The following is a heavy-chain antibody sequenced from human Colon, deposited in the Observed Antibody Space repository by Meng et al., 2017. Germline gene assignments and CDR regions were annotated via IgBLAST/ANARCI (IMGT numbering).Heavy chain of an antibody. V-gene: IGHV1-18*01. CDR2: ISPYNENT. CDR1: GYTFINFG. J-gene: IGHJ5*02. Sequence: ASVKVSCKASGYTFINFGISWVRHAPGQGLEWIGWISPYNENTNTAQEFQGRVTMTKERSTNTAYLELTRLTSDDTAVYLCARAAPLDPWGQGTLVTSPQ. D-gene: IGHD1-14*01. CDR3: ARAAPLDP.